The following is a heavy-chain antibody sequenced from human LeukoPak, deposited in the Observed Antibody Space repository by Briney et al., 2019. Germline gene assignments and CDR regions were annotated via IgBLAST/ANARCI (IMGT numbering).Heavy chain of an antibody. J-gene: IGHJ4*02. Sequence: GGSLRLSCAASGFTFSSYEMNWVRQAPGKGLEWVSYISSSGSTRYYADSVKGRFTISRDNAKNSLYLQMNSLRAEDTGVYYCARDGSGWYDYWGQGILVTVSS. CDR1: GFTFSSYE. V-gene: IGHV3-48*03. D-gene: IGHD6-19*01. CDR2: ISSSGSTR. CDR3: ARDGSGWYDY.